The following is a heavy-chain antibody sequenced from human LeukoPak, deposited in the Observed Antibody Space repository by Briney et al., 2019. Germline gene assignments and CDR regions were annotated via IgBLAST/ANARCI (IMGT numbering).Heavy chain of an antibody. Sequence: PGRSLRLSCAASGFTFSSYGMHWVRQAPGKGLEWVAVIWYDGSNKYYADSVKGRFTISRDNSKNTLYLQMNSLRAEDTAVYYCARDAGGYHEFDYWGQGTLVTVSS. D-gene: IGHD6-13*01. CDR3: ARDAGGYHEFDY. CDR2: IWYDGSNK. J-gene: IGHJ4*02. V-gene: IGHV3-33*01. CDR1: GFTFSSYG.